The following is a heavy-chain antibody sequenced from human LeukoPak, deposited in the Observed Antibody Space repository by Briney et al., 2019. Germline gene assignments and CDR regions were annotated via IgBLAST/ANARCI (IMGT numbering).Heavy chain of an antibody. CDR3: ARGYPLSTTAAGTYFQH. J-gene: IGHJ1*01. V-gene: IGHV1-2*02. CDR1: GYTFSGYY. D-gene: IGHD6-13*01. Sequence: ASVKVSCKASGYTFSGYYMHWVRRAPGQGLEWMGWINPNSGGTNYAQKFQGRVTMTRDTSISTAYMELSRLRSDDTAVYYRARGYPLSTTAAGTYFQHWGQGTLVTVSS. CDR2: INPNSGGT.